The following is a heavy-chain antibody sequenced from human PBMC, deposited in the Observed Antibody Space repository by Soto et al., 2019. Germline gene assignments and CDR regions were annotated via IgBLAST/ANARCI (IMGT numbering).Heavy chain of an antibody. CDR2: ISSSGGNI. Sequence: QVQLVESGGGLVKPGGSLKLSCAASGFTFVDHFMAWIRQPPGKGPEWIPYISSSGGNIHYADSVKGRLTISRDNDKNFLYLQLDSLRAEDTAIYYCARGKRLLGLTAFDYWGQGTLVTASS. D-gene: IGHD3-22*01. CDR1: GFTFVDHF. V-gene: IGHV3-11*01. CDR3: ARGKRLLGLTAFDY. J-gene: IGHJ4*02.